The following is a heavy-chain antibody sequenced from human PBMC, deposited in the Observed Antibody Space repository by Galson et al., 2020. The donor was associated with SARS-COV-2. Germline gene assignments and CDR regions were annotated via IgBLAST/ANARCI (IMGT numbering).Heavy chain of an antibody. V-gene: IGHV4-39*01. Sequence: SETLSLTCSVSGDSINTKSYYWAWIRQSPGKGLEWIGNIYHRGTAYYNPPLKSRATISIDTSMNRFSLRLTSVTASDTAIYYCARQSMKIVVVPSATITGWFDPWGLGTLVTVSS. CDR3: ARQSMKIVVVPSATITGWFDP. J-gene: IGHJ5*02. CDR1: GDSINTKSYY. D-gene: IGHD2-2*01. CDR2: IYHRGTA.